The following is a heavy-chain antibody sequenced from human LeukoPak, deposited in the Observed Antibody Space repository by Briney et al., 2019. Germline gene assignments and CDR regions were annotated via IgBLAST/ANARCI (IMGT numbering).Heavy chain of an antibody. D-gene: IGHD3-10*01. CDR3: AKDFTVRGPNGMDV. J-gene: IGHJ6*04. V-gene: IGHV3-30*18. Sequence: GGSLRLSCAASGFTISSYGMHWVRQAPGKGLEWVAVISYDGSNKYYADSVKGRFTISRDNSKNTLYLQVNSLRAEDTAVYYCAKDFTVRGPNGMDVWGKGTTVTVSS. CDR1: GFTISSYG. CDR2: ISYDGSNK.